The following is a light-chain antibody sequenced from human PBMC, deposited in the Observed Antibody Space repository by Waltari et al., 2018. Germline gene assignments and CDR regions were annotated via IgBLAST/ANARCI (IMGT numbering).Light chain of an antibody. J-gene: IGKJ4*01. CDR3: QQSYSTPA. V-gene: IGKV1-39*01. Sequence: IAFRANQVISSYLSWNQPKPGYAPGLLINTASSLQSGVPSRFSGSGSGTDFTLTISSLQPADSATYYCQQSYSTPAFGGGPKVEIK. CDR2: TAS. CDR1: QVISSY.